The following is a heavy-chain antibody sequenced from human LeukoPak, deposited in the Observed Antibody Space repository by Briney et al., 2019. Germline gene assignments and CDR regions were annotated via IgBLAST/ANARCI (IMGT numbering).Heavy chain of an antibody. CDR2: ISWNSGST. V-gene: IGHV3-9*01. Sequence: PGRSLRLSCAASGFTFDDYAMHWVRQAPGKGLEWVSGISWNSGSTGYADSVKGRFTISRDNAKNSLYLQMNSLRAEDTAVYYCARSPYASGWYAGAFDIWGQGTMVTVSS. D-gene: IGHD6-19*01. CDR3: ARSPYASGWYAGAFDI. J-gene: IGHJ3*02. CDR1: GFTFDDYA.